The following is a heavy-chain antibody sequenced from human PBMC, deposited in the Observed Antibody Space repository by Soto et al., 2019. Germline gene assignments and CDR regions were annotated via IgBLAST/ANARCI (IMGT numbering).Heavy chain of an antibody. V-gene: IGHV7-4-1*01. D-gene: IGHD6-6*01. CDR1: GYTFIDYA. CDR2: INTNTGNP. CDR3: ARKSGSSSENWYFDY. J-gene: IGHJ4*02. Sequence: QVQLVQSGSELKRPGASVKVSCGTSGYTFIDYAINWVRQAPGQGLEWMGWINTNTGNPTYAHGFTGRFVFSLDTYGSTAYLQISSLEAEDAASYYCARKSGSSSENWYFDYWGQGTLVTVSS.